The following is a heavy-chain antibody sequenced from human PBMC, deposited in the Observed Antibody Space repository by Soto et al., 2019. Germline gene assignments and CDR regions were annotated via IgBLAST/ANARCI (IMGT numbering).Heavy chain of an antibody. CDR1: GFSLSTSEMC. CDR2: IDWDDDK. J-gene: IGHJ6*02. Sequence: SGPTLVNPTQTLTLTCTFSGFSLSTSEMCVSWIRQPPGKALEWLALIDWDDDKYYSTSLETRLTISKDTSKNQVVLTVTNMDPVDTATYYCARIRTDKNYYYYGMDVWGQGTTVTVSS. V-gene: IGHV2-70*01. CDR3: ARIRTDKNYYYYGMDV.